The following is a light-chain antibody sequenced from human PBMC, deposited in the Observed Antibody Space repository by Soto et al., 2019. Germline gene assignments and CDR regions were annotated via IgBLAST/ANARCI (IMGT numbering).Light chain of an antibody. Sequence: EIVLTQSPGTLSLSPGESAALSCRASQSVSNNFVAWYQRKSGQAPRLLIYGASYRATDIPDRFTGSGSGTDFTLTITRLEPDDFAVYYCQQYGGSPPTFGQGTKVEVK. V-gene: IGKV3-20*01. CDR1: QSVSNNF. J-gene: IGKJ1*01. CDR3: QQYGGSPPT. CDR2: GAS.